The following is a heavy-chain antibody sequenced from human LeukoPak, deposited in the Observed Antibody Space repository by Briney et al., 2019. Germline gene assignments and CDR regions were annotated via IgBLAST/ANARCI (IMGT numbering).Heavy chain of an antibody. Sequence: SGTLSPTCPVSGGSLSSYYWSWIRQPPGKGLEWVGYIYYSGSTNYNPSLKSRVSISVDTSKNQFYLKLSSVTAADTAVYYCARELLRETFFDIWGQGTMVTVSS. J-gene: IGHJ3*02. CDR1: GGSLSSYY. CDR3: ARELLRETFFDI. CDR2: IYYSGST. D-gene: IGHD2-15*01. V-gene: IGHV4-59*01.